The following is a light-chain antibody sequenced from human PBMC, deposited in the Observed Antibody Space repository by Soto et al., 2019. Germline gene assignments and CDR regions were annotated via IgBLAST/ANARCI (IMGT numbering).Light chain of an antibody. V-gene: IGKV1-5*03. J-gene: IGKJ1*01. Sequence: DIQMTQSPSTMSASVGDRVTITCRASQSIDSWLAWYQQKPGKAPKFLMYKASNLESGAPSRFSGSGSETEFTLTITSLQAEDVAVYYCQQYHSTPWTFGQGTKVDIK. CDR2: KAS. CDR3: QQYHSTPWT. CDR1: QSIDSW.